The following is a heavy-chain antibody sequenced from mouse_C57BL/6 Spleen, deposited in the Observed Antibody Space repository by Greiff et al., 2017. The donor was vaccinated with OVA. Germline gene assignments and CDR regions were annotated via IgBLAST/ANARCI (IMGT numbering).Heavy chain of an antibody. J-gene: IGHJ1*03. CDR1: GYTFTSYW. CDR2: IDPSDSYT. V-gene: IGHV1-69*01. CDR3: ARSEYYGSSWYFDV. D-gene: IGHD1-1*01. Sequence: QVQLQQPGAELVMPGASVKLSCKASGYTFTSYWMHWVKQRPGQGLEWIGEIDPSDSYTNYNQKFKGKSTLTVDKSSSTAYMQLSSLTSEDSAVYYCARSEYYGSSWYFDVWGTGTTVTVSS.